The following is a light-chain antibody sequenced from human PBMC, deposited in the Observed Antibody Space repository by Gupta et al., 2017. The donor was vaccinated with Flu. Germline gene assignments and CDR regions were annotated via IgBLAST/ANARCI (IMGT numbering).Light chain of an antibody. CDR3: SSYTSNNTLDVI. CDR2: DVS. Sequence: QSALTQPASVSGSPGQSMTIPCNGRSSDVADYNYVSWYQQHPGKAPKLMIYDVSYRPSGVSNRFSGSKSGNTASLTISGLQAEDEADYYCSSYTSNNTLDVIFGGGTKLTVL. J-gene: IGLJ2*01. V-gene: IGLV2-14*03. CDR1: SSDVADYNY.